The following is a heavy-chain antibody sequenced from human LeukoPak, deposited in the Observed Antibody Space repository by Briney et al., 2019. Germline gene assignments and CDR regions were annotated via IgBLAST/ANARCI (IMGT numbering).Heavy chain of an antibody. CDR1: GFTVSNNY. V-gene: IGHV3-53*01. J-gene: IGHJ4*02. CDR2: IYSGGST. CDR3: ARISNSGILTGYYPYFDY. D-gene: IGHD3-9*01. Sequence: GGSLRPSCAAPGFTVSNNYMSWVRQAPGKGLGWVSVIYSGGSTYYADSVKGRFTISRDNSKNTLYLQMNSQRAEDTAMYYCARISNSGILTGYYPYFDYWGQGTLVTVSS.